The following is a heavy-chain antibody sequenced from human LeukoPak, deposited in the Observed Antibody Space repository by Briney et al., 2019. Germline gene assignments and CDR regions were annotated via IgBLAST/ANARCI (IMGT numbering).Heavy chain of an antibody. Sequence: ASLKVSCKASGYTXTNYYMHWVRHAPGQGLEWVGIINPRGGSTTYAQKFQGRVTMTRDTSTSTVYMELSSLRSEDTAVYYCAREDGDYTFSFDYWGQGTLVTVSS. V-gene: IGHV1-46*01. CDR2: INPRGGST. J-gene: IGHJ4*02. D-gene: IGHD4-17*01. CDR3: AREDGDYTFSFDY. CDR1: GYTXTNYY.